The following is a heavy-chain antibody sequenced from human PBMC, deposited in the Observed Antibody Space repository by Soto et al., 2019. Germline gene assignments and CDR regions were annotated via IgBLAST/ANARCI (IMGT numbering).Heavy chain of an antibody. CDR1: GGTFSSYA. CDR2: IIPIFGTA. J-gene: IGHJ5*02. D-gene: IGHD2-2*01. CDR3: ARERGYICSSTSCLNWFDP. V-gene: IGHV1-69*06. Sequence: SSVKVSCKASGGTFSSYAISWVRQAPGQGLEWMGGIIPIFGTANYAQKFQGRVTITADKSTSTAYMELSSLRSEDTAVYYCARERGYICSSTSCLNWFDPWGQGTLVTVSS.